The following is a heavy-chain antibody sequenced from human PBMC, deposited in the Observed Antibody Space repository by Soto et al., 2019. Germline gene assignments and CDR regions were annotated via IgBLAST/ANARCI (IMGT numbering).Heavy chain of an antibody. CDR3: ARDFRRQLDARFDY. D-gene: IGHD6-6*01. CDR2: ISYDGSNK. CDR1: GFTFSSYA. V-gene: IGHV3-30-3*01. Sequence: QVQLVESGGGVVQPGRSLRLSCAASGFTFSSYAMHWVRQAPGKGLEWVAVISYDGSNKYYADSVKGRFTISRDNSKNTLYLQMNSLRAEDTAVYYCARDFRRQLDARFDYWGRGTLVTVSS. J-gene: IGHJ4*02.